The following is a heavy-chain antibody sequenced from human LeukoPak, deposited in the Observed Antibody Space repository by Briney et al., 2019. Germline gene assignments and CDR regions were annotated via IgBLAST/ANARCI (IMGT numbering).Heavy chain of an antibody. CDR1: GGTFSSYA. CDR2: IIPIFGTA. D-gene: IGHD6-13*01. CDR3: ARVGSIAAAGVDY. Sequence: SVKVSCKASGGTFSSYAISWERQAPGQGLEWMGGIIPIFGTANYAQKFQGRVTITADESASTAYMELSSLRSEDTAVYYCARVGSIAAAGVDYWGQGTLVTVSS. J-gene: IGHJ4*02. V-gene: IGHV1-69*13.